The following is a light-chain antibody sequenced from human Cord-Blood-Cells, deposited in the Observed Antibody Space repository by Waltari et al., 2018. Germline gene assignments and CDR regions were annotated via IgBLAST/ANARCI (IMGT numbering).Light chain of an antibody. Sequence: QSALTQPASVSGSPGQSITISCTGTSSDVGSYNLVSWYQQHPGKAPKLMSYEGRKRPSVVSNRFSGSKSGNTASLTISGLQAEDEADYYCCSYAGSSTVVFGGGTKLTVL. J-gene: IGLJ2*01. V-gene: IGLV2-23*01. CDR2: EGR. CDR3: CSYAGSSTVV. CDR1: SSDVGSYNL.